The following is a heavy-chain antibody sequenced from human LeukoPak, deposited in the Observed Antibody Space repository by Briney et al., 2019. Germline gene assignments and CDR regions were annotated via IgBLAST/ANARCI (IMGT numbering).Heavy chain of an antibody. CDR2: VSEFRGNR. Sequence: ASVTVSCKASGYTFSNYGISWVRQAPGQGLEWMGWVSEFRGNRNYAQKVQGRVTMTTDTSTSTAYMELRSLRSDDTAVYYCARDQNGADYWGQGTLVTVSS. V-gene: IGHV1-18*04. CDR1: GYTFSNYG. D-gene: IGHD4-17*01. J-gene: IGHJ4*02. CDR3: ARDQNGADY.